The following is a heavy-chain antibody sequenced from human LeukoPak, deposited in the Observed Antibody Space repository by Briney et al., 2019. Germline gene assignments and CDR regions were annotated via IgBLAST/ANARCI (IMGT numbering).Heavy chain of an antibody. Sequence: SETLSLTCTVSGGSISSDYWNWIRQPPGKGLEWTGYIYYNGNTNYNPSLKSRVTMSVDTSKNQFSLKLSSVTAADTAVYYCASGTGTTSNWFDPWGQGTLVTVSS. CDR3: ASGTGTTSNWFDP. V-gene: IGHV4-59*12. J-gene: IGHJ5*02. CDR2: IYYNGNT. D-gene: IGHD1-1*01. CDR1: GGSISSDY.